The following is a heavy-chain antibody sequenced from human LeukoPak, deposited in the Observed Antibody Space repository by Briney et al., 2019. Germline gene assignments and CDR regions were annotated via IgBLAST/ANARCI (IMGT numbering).Heavy chain of an antibody. CDR1: GGTFSSYA. V-gene: IGHV1-69*13. CDR3: ATQKGVVPAAQLNYYYYMDV. J-gene: IGHJ6*03. CDR2: IIPIFGSA. Sequence: SVKVSCKASGGTFSSYAISWVRQAPGQGLEWMGGIIPIFGSANYAQKFQGRVTITADESTSTAYMELSSLRSEDTAVYYCATQKGVVPAAQLNYYYYMDVWGKGTTVTVSS. D-gene: IGHD2-2*01.